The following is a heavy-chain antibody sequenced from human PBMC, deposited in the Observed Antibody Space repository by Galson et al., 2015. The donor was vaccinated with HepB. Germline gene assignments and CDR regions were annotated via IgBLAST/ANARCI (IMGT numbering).Heavy chain of an antibody. Sequence: SVKVSCKVSGYTLTELSMHWVRQAPGKGLEWMGGFDPGDGETIYAQKFQGRVTMTEDTSTDTAYMELSSLRSEDTAVYYCAAGLRFLEWYHTTADYWGQGTLVTVSS. CDR3: AAGLRFLEWYHTTADY. CDR1: GYTLTELS. CDR2: FDPGDGET. D-gene: IGHD3-3*01. J-gene: IGHJ4*02. V-gene: IGHV1-24*01.